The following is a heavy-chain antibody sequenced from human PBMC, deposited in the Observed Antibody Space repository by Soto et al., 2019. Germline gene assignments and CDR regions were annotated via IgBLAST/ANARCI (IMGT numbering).Heavy chain of an antibody. J-gene: IGHJ3*02. D-gene: IGHD3-10*01. CDR3: ARVRQGTAGAFDI. CDR2: IYYSGDT. CDR1: GGSISNYY. Sequence: SETLSLTCTVSGGSISNYYWSWIRQPPGEGLEWIGDIYYSGDTNYRPSLKSRITMSVDTSKNQFSLKVRSVTAADTAVYYCARVRQGTAGAFDIWGQGTMVTVSS. V-gene: IGHV4-59*01.